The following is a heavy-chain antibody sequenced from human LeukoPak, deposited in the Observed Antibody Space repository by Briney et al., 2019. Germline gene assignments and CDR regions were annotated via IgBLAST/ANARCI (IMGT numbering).Heavy chain of an antibody. CDR3: ARDVDTAMVRILPINHYGMDV. V-gene: IGHV1-46*01. CDR2: INPSGGST. J-gene: IGHJ6*02. CDR1: GYTFTNYY. Sequence: ASVKVSCKASGYTFTNYYMHWVRQAPGQGLEWMGIINPSGGSTSYAQKFQGRATMTRDTSTSTVYMELSSLRSEDTAVYYCARDVDTAMVRILPINHYGMDVWGQGTTVTVSS. D-gene: IGHD5-18*01.